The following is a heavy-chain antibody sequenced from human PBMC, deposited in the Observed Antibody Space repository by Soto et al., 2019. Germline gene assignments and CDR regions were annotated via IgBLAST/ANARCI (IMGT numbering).Heavy chain of an antibody. V-gene: IGHV3-33*01. CDR1: GFTFSSYG. CDR3: ARDLGESSGWGYYYYMDV. Sequence: QVQLVESGGGVVQPGRSLRLSCAASGFTFSSYGMHWVRQAPGKGLEWVAVIWYDGSNKYYADSVKGRFTISRDNSKNKLYLQMNSLRAEDTAVYYCARDLGESSGWGYYYYMDVWGKGTTVTVSS. CDR2: IWYDGSNK. D-gene: IGHD6-19*01. J-gene: IGHJ6*03.